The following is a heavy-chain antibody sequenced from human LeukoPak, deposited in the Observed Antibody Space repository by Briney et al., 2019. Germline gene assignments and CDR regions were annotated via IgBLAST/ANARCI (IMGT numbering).Heavy chain of an antibody. CDR3: AREVEQLVSGYYYYYYYMDV. CDR1: GFTFSSYG. V-gene: IGHV3-30*02. Sequence: GGSLRLSCAASGFTFSSYGMHWVRQAPGKGLEWVAFIRYDGSNKYYADSVKGRFTISRDNSKNTLYLQMNSLRAEDTAVYYCAREVEQLVSGYYYYYYYMDVWGKGTTVTVSS. CDR2: IRYDGSNK. J-gene: IGHJ6*03. D-gene: IGHD6-6*01.